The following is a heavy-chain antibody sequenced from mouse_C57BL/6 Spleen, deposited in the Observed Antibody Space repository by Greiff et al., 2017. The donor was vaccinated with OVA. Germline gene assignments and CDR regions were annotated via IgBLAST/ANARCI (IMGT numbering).Heavy chain of an antibody. Sequence: QVQLKQSGAELVRPGTSVKVSCKASGYAFTNYLIEWVKQRPGQGLEWIGVINPGSGGTNYNEKFKGKATLTADKSSSTAYMQLSSLTSEDSAVYFCARGRTDAMDYWGQGTSVTVSS. V-gene: IGHV1-54*01. J-gene: IGHJ4*01. CDR1: GYAFTNYL. CDR2: INPGSGGT. CDR3: ARGRTDAMDY.